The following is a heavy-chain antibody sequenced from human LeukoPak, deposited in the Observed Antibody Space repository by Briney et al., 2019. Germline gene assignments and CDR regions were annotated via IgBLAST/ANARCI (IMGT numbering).Heavy chain of an antibody. Sequence: GGSLRLSCAASGFTFSNAWTSWVRQAPGKGLEWVGRIKSKTDGGTTDYAAPVKGRFTISRDDSKNTLYLQMNSLKTEDTAVYYCTTFKTYYYVSGDTYNLDYWGPGTLVTESS. CDR1: GFTFSNAW. CDR3: TTFKTYYYVSGDTYNLDY. CDR2: IKSKTDGGTT. D-gene: IGHD3-10*01. V-gene: IGHV3-15*01. J-gene: IGHJ4*02.